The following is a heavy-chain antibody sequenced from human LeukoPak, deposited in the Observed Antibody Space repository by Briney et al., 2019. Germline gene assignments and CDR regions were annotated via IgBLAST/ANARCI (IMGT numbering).Heavy chain of an antibody. CDR2: IYYSGST. CDR1: GGSISSYY. CDR3: ARVHYYDSSGFDY. Sequence: SETLSLTWTVAGGSISSYYWSWIRQPPGKGLEWSGFIYYSGSTNCHPSLKGRVTISVETSKTQFPLKLSCVTAADTAVYYCARVHYYDSSGFDYWGQGTLVTVSS. J-gene: IGHJ4*02. D-gene: IGHD3-22*01. V-gene: IGHV4-59*01.